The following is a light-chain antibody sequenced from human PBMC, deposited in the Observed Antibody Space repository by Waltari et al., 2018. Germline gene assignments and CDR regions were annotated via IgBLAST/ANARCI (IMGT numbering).Light chain of an antibody. Sequence: DSVLTQSPATLSLSPGERATLSCRASQSVRSYLAWYQQKPGQAPRLLIDDASNRATGIPARFSGSGSGTDFTLTISSREPEDVAVYYCQQRSNWPLTFGGGTKVEI. CDR3: QQRSNWPLT. J-gene: IGKJ4*01. V-gene: IGKV3-11*01. CDR2: DAS. CDR1: QSVRSY.